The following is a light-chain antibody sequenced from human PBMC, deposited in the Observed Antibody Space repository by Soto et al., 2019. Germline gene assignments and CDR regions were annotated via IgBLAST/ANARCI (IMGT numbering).Light chain of an antibody. CDR1: SSNIGAGYE. Sequence: QLVLTQPPSVSGAPGQRVTISCTGSSSNIGAGYEVHWYQQLPGTAPKLLIYGNTNRPSGVPDRFSGSKSGTSASLAITGLQAEDEADYYCQSYDSSLSGYVFGTGTKLTVL. V-gene: IGLV1-40*01. CDR3: QSYDSSLSGYV. CDR2: GNT. J-gene: IGLJ1*01.